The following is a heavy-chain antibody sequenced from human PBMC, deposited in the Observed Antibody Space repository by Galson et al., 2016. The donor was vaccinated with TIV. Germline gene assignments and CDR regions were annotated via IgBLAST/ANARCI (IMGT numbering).Heavy chain of an antibody. CDR3: ATADHYDPAAYGLDV. V-gene: IGHV3-48*03. CDR2: ISGSVNTI. D-gene: IGHD3-3*01. CDR1: GFAFSLYE. Sequence: SLRLSCAASGFAFSLYEMNWVRQAPGKGLEWVSYISGSVNTIYYADSVRGRFTISRDSAKNSLFLQMNSLRADDTAVYYCATADHYDPAAYGLDVWGQGTTVIVSS. J-gene: IGHJ6*02.